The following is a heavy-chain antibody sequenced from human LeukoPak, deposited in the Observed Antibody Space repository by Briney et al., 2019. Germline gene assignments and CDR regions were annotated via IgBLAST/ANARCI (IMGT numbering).Heavy chain of an antibody. Sequence: GGSLRLSCAASGFTFSDYDMSWVRQAPGKGLEWVSYISISETTKYYADSVKGRFIISRDNTKNSLYLQMNSLRAEDTAVYYCASPLSGSGGYVDYWGQGSLVTVSS. J-gene: IGHJ4*02. CDR3: ASPLSGSGGYVDY. V-gene: IGHV3-11*01. CDR1: GFTFSDYD. CDR2: ISISETTK. D-gene: IGHD3-10*01.